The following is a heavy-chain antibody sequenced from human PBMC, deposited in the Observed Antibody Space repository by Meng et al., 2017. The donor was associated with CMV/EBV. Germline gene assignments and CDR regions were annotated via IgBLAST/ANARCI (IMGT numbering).Heavy chain of an antibody. CDR1: GGFFSCYY. Sequence: GPMQQGGAGLLKPPETLPVTFSAIGGFFSCYYSSWIRQPPGNGLEWIEEINHSESTNYNSSLKSRVTISVDTSKNQFSLKLSSVAAADTAVYYCARSRGSWYFVDYWGQGTLVTVSS. CDR2: INHSEST. D-gene: IGHD6-13*01. J-gene: IGHJ4*02. V-gene: IGHV4-34*01. CDR3: ARSRGSWYFVDY.